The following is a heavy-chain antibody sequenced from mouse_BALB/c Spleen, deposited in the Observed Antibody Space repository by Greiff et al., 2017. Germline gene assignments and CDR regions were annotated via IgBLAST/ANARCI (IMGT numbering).Heavy chain of an antibody. V-gene: IGHV1-14*01. CDR2: INPYNDGT. Sequence: VQLQQSGPELVKPGASVKMSCTASGYTFTSYVMHWVKQKPGQGLEWIGYINPYNDGTKYNEKFKGKATLTSDKSSSTAYMELSSLTSEDSAVYYCARGRGYYAMDYWGQGTSVTVSS. CDR3: ARGRGYYAMDY. CDR1: GYTFTSYV. J-gene: IGHJ4*01.